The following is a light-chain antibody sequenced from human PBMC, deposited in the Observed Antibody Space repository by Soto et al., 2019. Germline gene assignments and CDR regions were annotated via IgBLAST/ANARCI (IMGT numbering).Light chain of an antibody. V-gene: IGKV1-5*03. Sequence: DIQMTQSPSTLSGSVGDRVTITCRASQTISSWLAWYQQKPGKAPKLLIYKASTLKSGVPSRFSGSGSGTEFTLTISSLQPDDFATYYCQHCKSYSEAFGQGTKV. J-gene: IGKJ1*01. CDR3: QHCKSYSEA. CDR2: KAS. CDR1: QTISSW.